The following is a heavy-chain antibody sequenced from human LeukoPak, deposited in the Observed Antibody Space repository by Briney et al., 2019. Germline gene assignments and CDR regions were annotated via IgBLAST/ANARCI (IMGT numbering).Heavy chain of an antibody. D-gene: IGHD6-13*01. CDR2: ISSSGSTI. CDR3: ASSSWANSGGF. J-gene: IGHJ4*02. Sequence: PGGPLRLSCAASGFTYSSYEMNWVRQAPGKGLEWVSYISSSGSTIYYADSVKGRFTISRDNAKNSLYLQMNSLRAEDTAVYYCASSSWANSGGFWGQGTLVTVSS. CDR1: GFTYSSYE. V-gene: IGHV3-48*03.